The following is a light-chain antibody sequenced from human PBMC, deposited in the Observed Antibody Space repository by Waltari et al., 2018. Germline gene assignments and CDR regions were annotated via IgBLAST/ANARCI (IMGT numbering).Light chain of an antibody. CDR3: ESYDSSLSGSV. V-gene: IGLV1-40*01. CDR1: SSNIGAGYD. J-gene: IGLJ2*01. Sequence: QSGLTQPPSVSGAPGQRVTISCTGSSSNIGAGYDVHWYQLRTGTAPKLLIYGNSNRPSGGPSRFSGSKSGTSAYMAMPGLQAEDEAGYYCESYDSSLSGSVFGGGTKLTVL. CDR2: GNS.